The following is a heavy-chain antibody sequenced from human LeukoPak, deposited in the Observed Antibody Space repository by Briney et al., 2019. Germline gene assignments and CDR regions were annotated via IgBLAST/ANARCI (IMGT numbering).Heavy chain of an antibody. V-gene: IGHV4-59*01. D-gene: IGHD1-26*01. CDR1: GASTTNYY. CDR3: ARDIRMVGATLYFDY. CDR2: MHSSGST. Sequence: PSETLSLTCTVSGASTTNYYWSWVRQFPGKELEWIVYMHSSGSTNYNLSLKSRVTMSIDTSKNQFSSNLRSVTAADTAVYYCARDIRMVGATLYFDYWGQGLLVTVSS. J-gene: IGHJ4*02.